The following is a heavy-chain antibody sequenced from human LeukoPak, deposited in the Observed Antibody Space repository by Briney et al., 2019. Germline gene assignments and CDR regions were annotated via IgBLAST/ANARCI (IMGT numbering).Heavy chain of an antibody. D-gene: IGHD6-6*01. CDR2: ISSSSSYI. V-gene: IGHV3-21*04. CDR3: GIPSSSYYYYHMDV. CDR1: GFTFSSYS. J-gene: IGHJ6*03. Sequence: GGSLRLSCAASGFTFSSYSMNWVRQAPGKGLEWVSSISSSSSYIYYADSVKGRFTISRDNSKNTLYLQMNSLRAEDTAVYYCGIPSSSYYYYHMDVWGKGTTVTVSS.